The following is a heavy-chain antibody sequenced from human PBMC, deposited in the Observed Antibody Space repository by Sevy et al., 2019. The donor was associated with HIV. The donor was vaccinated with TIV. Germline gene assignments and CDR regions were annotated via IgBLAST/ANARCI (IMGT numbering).Heavy chain of an antibody. J-gene: IGHJ4*02. D-gene: IGHD4-17*01. CDR2: ISGSGGGT. V-gene: IGHV3-23*01. CDR3: AKGRTTVTTRFDY. Sequence: GGSLRLSCAASGFTFSSYAMTWVRQAPGKGLEWVSAISGSGGGTYYADSVKGRFTISRDNSKNTLYLQMNSLRAEDTAVYYCAKGRTTVTTRFDYWGQGTLVTVSS. CDR1: GFTFSSYA.